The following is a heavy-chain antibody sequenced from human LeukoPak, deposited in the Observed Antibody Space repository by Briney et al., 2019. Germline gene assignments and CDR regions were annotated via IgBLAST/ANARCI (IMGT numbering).Heavy chain of an antibody. CDR1: GGSISSYY. D-gene: IGHD5-12*01. V-gene: IGHV4-59*12. CDR3: ARISGYDYIYGSCYGMDV. Sequence: SETLSLTCTVSGGSISSYYWSWIRQPPGKGLEWIGYIYYSGSTNYNPSLKSRVTISVDTSKNQFSLKLSSVTAADTAVYYCARISGYDYIYGSCYGMDVWGQGTTVTVSS. CDR2: IYYSGST. J-gene: IGHJ6*02.